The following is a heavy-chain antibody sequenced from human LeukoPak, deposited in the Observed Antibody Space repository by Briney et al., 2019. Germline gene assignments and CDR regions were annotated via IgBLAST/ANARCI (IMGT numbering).Heavy chain of an antibody. CDR1: GGSISSSNW. V-gene: IGHV4-4*02. J-gene: IGHJ4*02. CDR2: IYHSGST. D-gene: IGHD3-22*01. Sequence: PSETLSLTCAVSGGSISSSNWWSWVRQPPGKGLEWIGEIYHSGSTNYNSSLKSRVTISVDKSKNQFSLKLSSVTAADTAVYYCARGAATWARRTYYYDSSGYLFDYWGQGTLVTVSS. CDR3: ARGAATWARRTYYYDSSGYLFDY.